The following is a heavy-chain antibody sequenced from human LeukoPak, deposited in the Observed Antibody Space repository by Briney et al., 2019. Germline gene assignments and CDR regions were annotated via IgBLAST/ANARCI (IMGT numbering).Heavy chain of an antibody. D-gene: IGHD6-13*01. CDR1: GDSISSNSYY. CDR2: IYYRGST. Sequence: PSETLSLTCTVSGDSISSNSYYWGWIRQPPGKGLEWIGSIYYRGSTYYNPSLQRRVTISVDTSKNQFSLKLTSVTAADTPVYYCVRPAEQQLDAYDIWGQGKMVTVSS. V-gene: IGHV4-39*01. J-gene: IGHJ3*02. CDR3: VRPAEQQLDAYDI.